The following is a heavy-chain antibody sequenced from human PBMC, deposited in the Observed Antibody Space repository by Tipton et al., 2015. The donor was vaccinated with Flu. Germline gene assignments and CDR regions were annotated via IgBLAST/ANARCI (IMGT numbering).Heavy chain of an antibody. J-gene: IGHJ4*02. V-gene: IGHV3-49*04. Sequence: SLRLSCTASGFTFGDYAMSWVRQAPGKGLEWVGFIRSKAYGGTTEYAASVKGRFTISRDDSKSIAYLQMNSLKTEDTAVYYCTRSEWEPTHFDYWGQGTLVTVSS. D-gene: IGHD1-26*01. CDR2: IRSKAYGGTT. CDR3: TRSEWEPTHFDY. CDR1: GFTFGDYA.